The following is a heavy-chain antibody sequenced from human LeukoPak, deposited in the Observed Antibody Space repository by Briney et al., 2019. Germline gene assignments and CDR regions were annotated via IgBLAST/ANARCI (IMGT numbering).Heavy chain of an antibody. V-gene: IGHV3-21*01. CDR1: GFTFSNYS. Sequence: GGSLRLSCAASGFTFSNYSMNWVRQAPGKGLEWVSSIISNSNYIYYADSVKGRFTISRDNAKNTLYLQMNSLRPEDTAVYYCAKDPGACYNWNYCDYWGQGTLVTVSS. CDR3: AKDPGACYNWNYCDY. CDR2: IISNSNYI. J-gene: IGHJ4*02. D-gene: IGHD5-24*01.